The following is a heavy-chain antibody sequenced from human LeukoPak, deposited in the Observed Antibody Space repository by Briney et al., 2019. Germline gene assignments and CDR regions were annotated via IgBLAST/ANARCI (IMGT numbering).Heavy chain of an antibody. Sequence: GGSLRLSCTVSGFTVSSNSMSWVRQAPGKGLEWVSFIYSDNTHYSDSVKGRFTISRDNSKNTLYLQMNSLRAEDTAVYYCARAADYDSSGYYRDYWGQGTLVTVSS. V-gene: IGHV3-53*01. D-gene: IGHD3-22*01. J-gene: IGHJ4*02. CDR1: GFTVSSNS. CDR2: IYSDNT. CDR3: ARAADYDSSGYYRDY.